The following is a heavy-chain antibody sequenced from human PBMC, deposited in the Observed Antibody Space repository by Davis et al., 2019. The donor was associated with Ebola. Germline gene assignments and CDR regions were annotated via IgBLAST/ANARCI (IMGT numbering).Heavy chain of an antibody. CDR1: GFTFISYS. V-gene: IGHV3-21*01. J-gene: IGHJ4*02. Sequence: PGGSLRLSCAVSGFTFISYSMNWVRQAPGKGLEWVSSISSSGAVRYYADSVKGRFTISRDNAKNSLSLQMNSLRAEDTAVYYCARGALSGYFTDGDYWGQGTLVTVSS. CDR2: ISSSGAVR. D-gene: IGHD1-1*01. CDR3: ARGALSGYFTDGDY.